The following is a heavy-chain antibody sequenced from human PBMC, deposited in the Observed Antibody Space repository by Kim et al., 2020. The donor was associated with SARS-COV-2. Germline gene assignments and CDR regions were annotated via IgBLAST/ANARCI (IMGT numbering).Heavy chain of an antibody. CDR3: TTDPPPIVVVPAAMFDP. D-gene: IGHD2-2*01. V-gene: IGHV3-15*01. J-gene: IGHJ5*02. Sequence: VKGRFTISRDDSKNTLYLQMNSLKTEDTAVYYCTTDPPPIVVVPAAMFDPWGQGTLVTVSS.